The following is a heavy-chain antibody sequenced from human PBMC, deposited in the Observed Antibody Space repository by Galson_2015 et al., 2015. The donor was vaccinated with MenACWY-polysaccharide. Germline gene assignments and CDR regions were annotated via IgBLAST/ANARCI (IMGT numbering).Heavy chain of an antibody. CDR2: TYYRSKWYN. D-gene: IGHD3-22*01. CDR1: GDSVSTNSGA. V-gene: IGHV6-1*01. CDR3: VRDNTYYYDY. J-gene: IGHJ4*02. Sequence: CAISGDSVSTNSGAWNWIRPSPSRGLEWLGRTYYRSKWYNDYAVSLKGRIALNPDTSKNQFSLQLNSVTPEDTAVYYCVRDNTYYYDYWGQGILVTVSS.